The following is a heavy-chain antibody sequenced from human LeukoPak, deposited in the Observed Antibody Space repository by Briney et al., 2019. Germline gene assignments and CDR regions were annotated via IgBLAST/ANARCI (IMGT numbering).Heavy chain of an antibody. D-gene: IGHD2-21*02. CDR3: AKGQSRHIVVVTATYWYFDL. V-gene: IGHV3-23*01. CDR2: ISGSGGST. CDR1: GFTFSSYA. Sequence: GGSLRLSCAASGFTFSSYAMSWVRQAPGKGLEWVSAISGSGGSTYYADSVKGRFTISRDNSKNTLYLQMNSLRAEDTAVYYCAKGQSRHIVVVTATYWYFDLWGRGTLVTVS. J-gene: IGHJ2*01.